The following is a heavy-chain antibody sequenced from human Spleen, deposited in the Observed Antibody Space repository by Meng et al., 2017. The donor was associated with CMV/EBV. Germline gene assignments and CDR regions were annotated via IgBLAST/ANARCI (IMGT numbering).Heavy chain of an antibody. Sequence: GESLKISCVASEFTLSNFGVHWVRQAPGKGLEWVSSITSGGTYRYYADSVKGRFTVSRDNAKNSLYLQMNSLRAEDTAVYYCARGPGYCSSTSCYLRVWFDPWGQGTLVTVSS. V-gene: IGHV3-21*01. CDR3: ARGPGYCSSTSCYLRVWFDP. D-gene: IGHD2-2*01. CDR1: EFTLSNFG. CDR2: ITSGGTYR. J-gene: IGHJ5*02.